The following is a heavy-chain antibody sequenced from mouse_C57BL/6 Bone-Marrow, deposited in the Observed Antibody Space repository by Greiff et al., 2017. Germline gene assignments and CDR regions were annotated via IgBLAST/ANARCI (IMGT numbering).Heavy chain of an antibody. J-gene: IGHJ2*01. V-gene: IGHV5-6*01. CDR2: ISSGGSYT. D-gene: IGHD2-1*01. CDR3: ARHHDGNYVEVFDY. Sequence: EVKLVESGGDLVKPGGSLKLSCAASGFTFSSYGMSWVRQTPDKRLEWVATISSGGSYTYYPDSVKGRFTISRDNAKNTLYLQMSSLKSEDTAMYYCARHHDGNYVEVFDYWGQGTTLTVSS. CDR1: GFTFSSYG.